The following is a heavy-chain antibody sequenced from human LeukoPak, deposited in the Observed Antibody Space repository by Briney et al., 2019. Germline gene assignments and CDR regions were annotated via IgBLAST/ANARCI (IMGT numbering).Heavy chain of an antibody. J-gene: IGHJ4*02. CDR2: IRQDGSVQ. CDR3: LVTTRSRGFDC. CDR1: GFTFSSYW. D-gene: IGHD1/OR15-1a*01. Sequence: GGSLRLSCAASGFTFSSYWMSWVRQAPGKGLEWVANIRQDGSVQNYVDSVKGRFTIFRDNPKDSVYLKMSSLRAEDTAVYYCLVTTRSRGFDCWGQGTLVTVSS. V-gene: IGHV3-7*01.